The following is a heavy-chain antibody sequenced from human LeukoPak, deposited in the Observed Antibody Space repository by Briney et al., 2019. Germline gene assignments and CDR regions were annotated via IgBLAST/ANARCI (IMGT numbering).Heavy chain of an antibody. D-gene: IGHD4-17*01. J-gene: IGHJ2*01. CDR1: EFTFSSYA. CDR2: LSGSGGST. CDR3: AKDKQVTTVTTWYFDL. Sequence: GGSLRLSCVFSEFTFSSYAMSWVRQAPGKGLEWVSSLSGSGGSTYYADSVKGRFTISRDNSKNTLYLQMNSLRVEDTAVYYCAKDKQVTTVTTWYFDLWGRGTLVTVSS. V-gene: IGHV3-23*01.